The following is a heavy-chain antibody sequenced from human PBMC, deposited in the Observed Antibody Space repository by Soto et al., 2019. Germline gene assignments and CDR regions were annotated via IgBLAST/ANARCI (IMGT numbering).Heavy chain of an antibody. D-gene: IGHD3-16*01. J-gene: IGHJ6*02. V-gene: IGHV3-30*03. CDR2: ISYDGSNK. CDR3: ARDLGDYGMDV. CDR1: GFTFSSYG. Sequence: GGSLRLSCAASGFTFSSYGMHWVRQAPGKGLEWVANISYDGSNKYYADSVKGRFTIFRDNAKNTLYLQMNSLRAEDTAVYYCARDLGDYGMDVWGQATTVTVSS.